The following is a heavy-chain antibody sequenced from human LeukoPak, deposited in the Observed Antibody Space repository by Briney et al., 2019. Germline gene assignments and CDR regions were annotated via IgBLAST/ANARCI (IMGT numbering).Heavy chain of an antibody. CDR3: AREPLLGFCSGGRCYSGIDY. V-gene: IGHV4-4*07. Sequence: SEILSLTCTVSGGSINYNYWSWIRQPAGRGLEWIGRIYASGSTNYNPSLKSQVTMSVDTSNNQLSLKMTSVTAADTAVYYCAREPLLGFCSGGRCYSGIDYWGQGTLVTVSS. CDR1: GGSINYNY. CDR2: IYASGST. D-gene: IGHD2-15*01. J-gene: IGHJ4*02.